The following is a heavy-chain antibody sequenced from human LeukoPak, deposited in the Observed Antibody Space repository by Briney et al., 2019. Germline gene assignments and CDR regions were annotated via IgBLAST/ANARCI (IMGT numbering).Heavy chain of an antibody. CDR1: AFTFSRYY. J-gene: IGHJ4*02. V-gene: IGHV3-7*01. Sequence: GGSPTLSCAASAFTFSRYYMSWVRQAPGKGLEWVASIKPDGSEKYYVDSVKGRFTISRDNPEKSLYLQMHSLRVEDTAVYYCAKDGDGIEAPFDYWGQGTLVTVSS. CDR2: IKPDGSEK. CDR3: AKDGDGIEAPFDY. D-gene: IGHD5-24*01.